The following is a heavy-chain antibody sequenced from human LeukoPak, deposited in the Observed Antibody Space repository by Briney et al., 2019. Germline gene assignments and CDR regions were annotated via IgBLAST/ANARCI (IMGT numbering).Heavy chain of an antibody. J-gene: IGHJ4*02. CDR2: IYTTGGT. D-gene: IGHD3-3*01. CDR1: GGSISTYY. V-gene: IGHV4-4*07. Sequence: PSETLSLTCSVSGGSISTYYWSWIRQPAGKGLEWIGRIYTTGGTNYNPSLKSRVTMSVDTSKNQFSLKLTSVTAADTAVYYCGSRRTAMFGVIKGPIDYWGQGTLVTVSS. CDR3: GSRRTAMFGVIKGPIDY.